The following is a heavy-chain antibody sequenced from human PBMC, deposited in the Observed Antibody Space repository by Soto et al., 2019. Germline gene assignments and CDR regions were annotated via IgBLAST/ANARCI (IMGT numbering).Heavy chain of an antibody. CDR1: GFTFSSYA. J-gene: IGHJ5*02. Sequence: EVQLLESGGGLVQPGGSLRLSCAASGFTFSSYAMSWVRQAPGKGLEWVSAISGSGGSTYYADSVKGRFTISRDNSKNTLYLQMNSLRAEDTAVYYCAKAPHSYGLHRHWFDPWGQGTLVTVSS. CDR2: ISGSGGST. D-gene: IGHD5-18*01. V-gene: IGHV3-23*01. CDR3: AKAPHSYGLHRHWFDP.